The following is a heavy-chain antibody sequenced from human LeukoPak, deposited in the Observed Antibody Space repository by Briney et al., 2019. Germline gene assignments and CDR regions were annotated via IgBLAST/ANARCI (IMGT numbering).Heavy chain of an antibody. Sequence: PGGSLRLSCAASGFTFSSYSMNWVRQAPGKGLEWVSSISSSSSYIYYADSVKGRFTISRDNAKNSLYLQMNSLRAEDTAVYYCASVRIAVAVTVHDAFDIWGQGTIVTVSS. CDR1: GFTFSSYS. CDR3: ASVRIAVAVTVHDAFDI. D-gene: IGHD6-19*01. V-gene: IGHV3-21*01. J-gene: IGHJ3*02. CDR2: ISSSSSYI.